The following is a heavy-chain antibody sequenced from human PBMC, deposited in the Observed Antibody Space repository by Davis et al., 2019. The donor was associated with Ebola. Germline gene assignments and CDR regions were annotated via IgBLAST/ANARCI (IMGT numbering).Heavy chain of an antibody. V-gene: IGHV5-51*01. D-gene: IGHD3-3*01. CDR3: ARFLEWKADY. CDR2: IYSGDSDT. CDR1: GYSFTNYW. Sequence: PGGSLRLSCKGSGYSFTNYWIAWVRQMPGRGPEWMGIIYSGDSDTRYSPSFQGQVTISADKSITTAYLQWSSLKASDTAMYYCARFLEWKADYWGQGTLVTVSS. J-gene: IGHJ4*02.